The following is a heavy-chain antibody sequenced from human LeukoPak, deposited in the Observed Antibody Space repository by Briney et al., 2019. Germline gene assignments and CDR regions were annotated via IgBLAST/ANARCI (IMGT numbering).Heavy chain of an antibody. V-gene: IGHV1-69*05. CDR3: ARGGDGDYVWSYMDV. Sequence: ASVKVSCKASGGTFSSYAISWVRQAPGQGLEWMGGIIPIFGTANYAQKFQGRVTITTDESTSTAYMELSSLRSEDTAVYYCARGGDGDYVWSYMDVWGKGTTVTVSS. D-gene: IGHD4-17*01. J-gene: IGHJ6*03. CDR1: GGTFSSYA. CDR2: IIPIFGTA.